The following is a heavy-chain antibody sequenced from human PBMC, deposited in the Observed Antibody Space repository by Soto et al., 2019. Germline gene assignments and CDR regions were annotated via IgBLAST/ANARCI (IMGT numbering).Heavy chain of an antibody. CDR3: TRDQGAARYSSSWYHGMDV. Sequence: EVQLVESGGGLVKPGGSLRLSCAASGFTFSTYSMNWVRQAPGTGLEWVSSISSGSTYIYYADSVKGRFTISRDSARHSLYLQMNSLRAEDTAVYYCTRDQGAARYSSSWYHGMDVWGQGTTVPVSS. V-gene: IGHV3-21*01. D-gene: IGHD6-13*01. CDR2: ISSGSTYI. J-gene: IGHJ6*02. CDR1: GFTFSTYS.